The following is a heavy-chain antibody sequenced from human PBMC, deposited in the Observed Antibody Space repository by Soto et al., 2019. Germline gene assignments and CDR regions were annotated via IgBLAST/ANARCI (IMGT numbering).Heavy chain of an antibody. Sequence: PSETLSLTCAVSGGSISSGGYSWSWIRQPPGKGLEWIGYIYHSGSTYYNPSLKSRVTISVDRSKNQFSLKLSSVTAADTAVYYCARFYGDPYYFDYWGQGTLVTVSS. D-gene: IGHD4-17*01. J-gene: IGHJ4*02. CDR2: IYHSGST. CDR1: GGSISSGGYS. V-gene: IGHV4-30-2*01. CDR3: ARFYGDPYYFDY.